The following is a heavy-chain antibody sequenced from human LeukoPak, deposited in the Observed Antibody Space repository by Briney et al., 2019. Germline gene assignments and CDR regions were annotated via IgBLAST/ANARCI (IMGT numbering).Heavy chain of an antibody. Sequence: GWSLRLSCAASGFTFSSYSMNWVRQAPGKRLEWVSSISSSSSYIYYADPVKGRFTICRDNAKNSLYLQMNSLRAEDTAVYYCARSSSASRYWGQGTLVTVSS. CDR3: ARSSSASRY. CDR1: GFTFSSYS. J-gene: IGHJ4*02. V-gene: IGHV3-21*01. CDR2: ISSSSSYI. D-gene: IGHD3-16*01.